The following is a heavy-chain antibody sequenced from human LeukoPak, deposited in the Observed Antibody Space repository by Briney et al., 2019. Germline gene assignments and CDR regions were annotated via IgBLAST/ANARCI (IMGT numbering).Heavy chain of an antibody. Sequence: PSQSLSLTCTVSGGSISSGGYYWSWIRQHPGKGLEWIGYIYYSGSTYYNPSLKSRVTISVDTSKNQFSLKLSSVTAADTAVYYCASTPIRFLEWLTFDYWGQGTLVTVSS. J-gene: IGHJ4*02. CDR3: ASTPIRFLEWLTFDY. V-gene: IGHV4-31*03. D-gene: IGHD3-3*01. CDR1: GGSISSGGYY. CDR2: IYYSGST.